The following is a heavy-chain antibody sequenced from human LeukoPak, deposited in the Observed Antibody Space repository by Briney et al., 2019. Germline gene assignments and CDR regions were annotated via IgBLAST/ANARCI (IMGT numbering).Heavy chain of an antibody. CDR3: ARAYYDILTGYPPDAFDI. D-gene: IGHD3-9*01. CDR2: IYHSGHT. J-gene: IGHJ3*02. CDR1: GYSISSGYY. Sequence: PSETLSLTCGVSGYSISSGYYWGWIRQPPGKGLEWIGSIYHSGHTYLNPSLKSRVTMSVDTSKNQFSLKLTSGIAADTAVYYCARAYYDILTGYPPDAFDIWGQGTMVTVSS. V-gene: IGHV4-38-2*01.